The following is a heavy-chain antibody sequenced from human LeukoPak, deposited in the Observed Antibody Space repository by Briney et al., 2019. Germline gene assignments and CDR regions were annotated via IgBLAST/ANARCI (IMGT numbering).Heavy chain of an antibody. CDR1: GGGIRSYY. CDR2: IYTSGST. D-gene: IGHD3-10*01. V-gene: IGHV4-4*07. Sequence: SETLSLTWTVCGGGIRSYYWRWIRQPAGKGLEWIGRIYTSGSTNYNPSLKSRVTMSVDTSKNQFSLKLSSVTAADTAVYYCARVLGVRGFDYWGQGTLVTVSS. J-gene: IGHJ4*02. CDR3: ARVLGVRGFDY.